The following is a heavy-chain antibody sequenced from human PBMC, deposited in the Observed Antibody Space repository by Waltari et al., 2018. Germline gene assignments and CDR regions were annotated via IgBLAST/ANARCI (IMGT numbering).Heavy chain of an antibody. V-gene: IGHV4-34*01. Sequence: QVQLQQWGAGLLKPSETLSLTCAVAGGSFSGCTWNWIRQAPGKGLEWIGEMDDSGRTNYSPSLRSRVTISVDTSKNQFSLRLNSVAAADTAVYYCAKKPNRDCTRVGCHVFAFWGRGTMVTVSS. J-gene: IGHJ3*01. CDR3: AKKPNRDCTRVGCHVFAF. D-gene: IGHD2-21*01. CDR1: GGSFSGCT. CDR2: MDDSGRT.